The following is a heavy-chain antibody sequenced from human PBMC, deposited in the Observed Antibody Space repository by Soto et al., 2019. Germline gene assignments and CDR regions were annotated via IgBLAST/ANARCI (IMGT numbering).Heavy chain of an antibody. V-gene: IGHV4-39*01. J-gene: IGHJ6*03. CDR2: IYYSGST. D-gene: IGHD3-16*02. CDR3: ARQYNYDYIWGSYRYEGRYYYYMDV. Sequence: SETLSLTCTVSGGSISSSSYYWGWIRQPPGKGLEWIGSIYYSGSTYYNPSLKSRVTISVDTSKNQFSLKLSSVTAADTAVYYCARQYNYDYIWGSYRYEGRYYYYMDVWGKGTTVTVSS. CDR1: GGSISSSSYY.